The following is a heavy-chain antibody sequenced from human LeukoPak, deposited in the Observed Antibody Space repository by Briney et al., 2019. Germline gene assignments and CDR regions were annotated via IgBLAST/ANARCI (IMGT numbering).Heavy chain of an antibody. D-gene: IGHD6-19*01. Sequence: GGSLRVSCAASGFTFSSYIMNWVRQAPGKGPEWVSSISSSSAYIYYADSVKGRFTISRDNAKSSLFLQMNSLRGEDTAVYYCATSSIALAGTVDYWGQGTLVTVSS. CDR3: ATSSIALAGTVDY. V-gene: IGHV3-21*01. CDR2: ISSSSAYI. CDR1: GFTFSSYI. J-gene: IGHJ4*02.